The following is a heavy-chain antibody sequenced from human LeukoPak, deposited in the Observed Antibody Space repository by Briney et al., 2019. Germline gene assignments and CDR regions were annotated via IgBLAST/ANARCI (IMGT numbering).Heavy chain of an antibody. CDR2: IYHSGST. CDR3: ARHYGP. V-gene: IGHV4-30-2*03. Sequence: SQTLSLTCAVSGGSISRGGYSWTWIRQPPGKGLEWIGNIYHSGSTYYNPSLKSRVTISVDTSKNQFSLKLNSVTAADTAVYYCARHYGPWGQGTLVTVSS. CDR1: GGSISRGGYS. J-gene: IGHJ5*02. D-gene: IGHD3-10*01.